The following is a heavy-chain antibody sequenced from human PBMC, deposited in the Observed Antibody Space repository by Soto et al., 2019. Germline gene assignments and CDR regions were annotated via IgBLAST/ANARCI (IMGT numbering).Heavy chain of an antibody. V-gene: IGHV3-33*01. D-gene: IGHD2-8*01. J-gene: IGHJ6*02. Sequence: QVQLVESGGGVAQPGRSLRLSCAASGFTFSSYGMHWVRQAPGKGLEWVAVIWYDGSNKYYADSVKGRFTISRDNSKNTLYLQMNSLRAEDTAVYYCARSGLYEYYYYGMDVWGQGTTVTVSS. CDR3: ARSGLYEYYYYGMDV. CDR2: IWYDGSNK. CDR1: GFTFSSYG.